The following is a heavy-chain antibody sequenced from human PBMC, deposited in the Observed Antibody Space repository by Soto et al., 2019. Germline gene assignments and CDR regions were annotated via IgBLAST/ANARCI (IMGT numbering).Heavy chain of an antibody. CDR2: IYRSAYT. Sequence: SDTLSLTCAVSVDSVSGGDYSWSWIRQPPGEGLELIGYIYRSAYTYYNPSLKSRVIISVDRSKNQFSLRLTSATAADTAMYYCARGNGDYGNYYFDSWGQGILVTVSS. J-gene: IGHJ4*02. D-gene: IGHD4-17*01. V-gene: IGHV4-30-2*01. CDR1: VDSVSGGDYS. CDR3: ARGNGDYGNYYFDS.